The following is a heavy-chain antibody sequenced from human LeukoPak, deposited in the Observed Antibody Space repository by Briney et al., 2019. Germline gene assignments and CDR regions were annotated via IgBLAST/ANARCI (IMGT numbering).Heavy chain of an antibody. V-gene: IGHV4-59*01. CDR1: GGSISIYY. CDR2: IYYSGST. Sequence: PSETLSLTCTVCGGSISIYYWSWIRQPPGKGLEWIGYIYYSGSTNYNPSLKSRVTISVDTSKNQFSLKLSSVTAADTAVYYCARGGDYYDSSGYLPPDYWGQGTLVTVSS. J-gene: IGHJ4*02. D-gene: IGHD3-22*01. CDR3: ARGGDYYDSSGYLPPDY.